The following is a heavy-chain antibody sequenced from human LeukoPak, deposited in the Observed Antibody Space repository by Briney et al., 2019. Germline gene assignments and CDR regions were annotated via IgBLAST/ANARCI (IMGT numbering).Heavy chain of an antibody. CDR3: ARVPMIVVVYYFDY. J-gene: IGHJ4*02. V-gene: IGHV4-39*07. D-gene: IGHD3-22*01. Sequence: SETLSLTCIVSGGSISSNNYYWGWIRQPPGKGLEWIGNIYYSGSTYYNPSLKSRVTISVDMSKNQFSLRLSSVTAADTAMYYCARVPMIVVVYYFDYWGQGTLVTVSS. CDR2: IYYSGST. CDR1: GGSISSNNYY.